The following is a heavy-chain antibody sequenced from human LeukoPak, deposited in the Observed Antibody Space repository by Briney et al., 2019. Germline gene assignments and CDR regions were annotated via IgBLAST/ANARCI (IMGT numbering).Heavy chain of an antibody. CDR3: ASTTVTTGY. V-gene: IGHV3-21*01. D-gene: IGHD4-11*01. J-gene: IGHJ4*02. Sequence: GGSLRLSCAASGFTFSSYSMNWVRQAPGKGLEWVSSISSTSTYIDYADSVKGRFTISRDNAKNSLYLQMHSLRVEDTAVYYCASTTVTTGYWGQGTLVTVSS. CDR1: GFTFSSYS. CDR2: ISSTSTYI.